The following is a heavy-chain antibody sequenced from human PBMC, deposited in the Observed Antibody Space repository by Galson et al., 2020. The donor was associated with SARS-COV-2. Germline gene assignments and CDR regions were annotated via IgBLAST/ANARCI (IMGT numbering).Heavy chain of an antibody. CDR3: ARMSLEGNGGYYYYYYMDV. Sequence: SGPTLVKPTETLTLTCTVSGFSLSNARMGVSWIRQPPGKALEWLAHIFSNDEKSYSTSLKSRLTISKDTSKSQVVLTMTNMDPVDTATYYCARMSLEGNGGYYYYYYMDVWGKGTTVTVSS. V-gene: IGHV2-26*01. D-gene: IGHD1-1*01. CDR1: GFSLSNARMG. J-gene: IGHJ6*03. CDR2: IFSNDEK.